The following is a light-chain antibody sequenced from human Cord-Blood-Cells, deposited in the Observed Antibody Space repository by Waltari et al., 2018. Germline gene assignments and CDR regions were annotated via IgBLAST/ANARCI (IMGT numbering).Light chain of an antibody. CDR1: QSISSW. V-gene: IGKV1-5*01. J-gene: IGKJ5*01. Sequence: DIHMTQSPSTLSASVADRVTITCRASQSISSWLAWYQQKPGKAPNLLIYDASSLESGVPSRFSGSGSGTEFTLTNSSLQTDDFATYYCQQYNSYSITVGQGTRLEIK. CDR2: DAS. CDR3: QQYNSYSIT.